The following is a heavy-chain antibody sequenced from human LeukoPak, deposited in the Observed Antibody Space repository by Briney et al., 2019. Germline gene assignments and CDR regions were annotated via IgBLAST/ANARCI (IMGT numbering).Heavy chain of an antibody. CDR1: GGTFSNYA. D-gene: IGHD1-26*01. V-gene: IGHV1-69*06. J-gene: IGHJ6*03. CDR3: ARGMEPYYYMDV. Sequence: SVKVSCKASGGTFSNYAISWVRQAPGQGLEWMGGIIPIFGTANYAQKFRGRVTITADKSTRTAYMELSSLRSEDTAVYYCARGMEPYYYMDVWGKGTTVTVS. CDR2: IIPIFGTA.